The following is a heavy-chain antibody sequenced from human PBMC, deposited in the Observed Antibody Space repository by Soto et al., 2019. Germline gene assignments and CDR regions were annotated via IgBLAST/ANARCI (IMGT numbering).Heavy chain of an antibody. Sequence: EVQLLESGGGLVQPGGSLRLSCAASGFTFSSYAMSWVRQAPGKGLEWVSAISGSGGSTYYTDSVKGRFTISRDNSKNTLYLQMNSLRAEDTAVYYCAKTPTVTISPFDYWGQGTLVTVSS. D-gene: IGHD4-17*01. CDR3: AKTPTVTISPFDY. J-gene: IGHJ4*02. V-gene: IGHV3-23*01. CDR1: GFTFSSYA. CDR2: ISGSGGST.